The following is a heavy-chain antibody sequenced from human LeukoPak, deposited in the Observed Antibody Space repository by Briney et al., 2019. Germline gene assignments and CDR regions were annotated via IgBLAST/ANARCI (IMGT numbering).Heavy chain of an antibody. V-gene: IGHV3-11*04. Sequence: PGGSLRLSCAAPGFIFSDHYMAWIRQAPGKGLEWVSYISSKVTHIYYADSVKGRFTVSRDNTKNSLYLQMSSLGVEDTAVYYWAGGRGYCSSTFCFGNMVVWGTGTTVTVSS. J-gene: IGHJ6*03. CDR3: AGGRGYCSSTFCFGNMVV. D-gene: IGHD2-2*01. CDR1: GFIFSDHY. CDR2: ISSKVTHI.